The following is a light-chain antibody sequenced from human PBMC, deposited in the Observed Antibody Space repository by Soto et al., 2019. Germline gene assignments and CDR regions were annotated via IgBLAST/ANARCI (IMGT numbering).Light chain of an antibody. CDR2: GAS. CDR3: QQYYNWPPYT. J-gene: IGKJ2*01. Sequence: IVMTQSPATLSVSPGERVTLSCRASETVRTTLAWFPQKPGQTPRLLIFGASTRATGIPTRFTGSGSETEFTLTIGSLQSEDLAVYYCQQYYNWPPYTFGQGTKLEIK. V-gene: IGKV3-15*01. CDR1: ETVRTT.